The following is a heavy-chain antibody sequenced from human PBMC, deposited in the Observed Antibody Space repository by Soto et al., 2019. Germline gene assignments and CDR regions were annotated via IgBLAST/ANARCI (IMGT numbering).Heavy chain of an antibody. J-gene: IGHJ5*02. CDR3: ARDPAPAWSSLDP. CDR1: GGSIISYS. CDR2: IDYSAST. Sequence: SDTMSLTCTVSGGSIISYSTNWIRPPRGNGLEWIGHIDYSASTIYNPSLKSRVTISVDRSKKQFSLKLSSVTAADPALYYWARDPAPAWSSLDPCGPGTVVTVS. V-gene: IGHV4-59*13. D-gene: IGHD1-26*01.